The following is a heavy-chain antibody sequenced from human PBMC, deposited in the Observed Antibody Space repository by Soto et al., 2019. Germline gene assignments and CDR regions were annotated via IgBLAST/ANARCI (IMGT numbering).Heavy chain of an antibody. CDR2: INAGNGTT. V-gene: IGHV1-3*01. CDR1: GYTFPCYA. Sequence: ASVKVSCKASGYTFPCYAMHWVRQAPGQRLEWMGWINAGNGTTKYSQKFQGRVTMTRDTSTSTVYMDLSSLRSDDTALYYCARDIPYCGGACHHAFDIWGQGTMVTV. J-gene: IGHJ3*02. D-gene: IGHD2-21*02. CDR3: ARDIPYCGGACHHAFDI.